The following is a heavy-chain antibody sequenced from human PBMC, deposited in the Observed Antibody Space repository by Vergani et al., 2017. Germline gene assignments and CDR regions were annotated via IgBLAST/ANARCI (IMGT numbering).Heavy chain of an antibody. CDR2: TSGGGTHA. CDR3: ASIGSGYFDY. D-gene: IGHD2-15*01. J-gene: IGHJ4*02. CDR1: GVSVTDYH. V-gene: IGHV4-4*09. Sequence: QAQLQESGPGLVKPSETLSLTCHVFGVSVTDYHCNWVRQAPGKGLEWIGSPSTSGGGTHASHTPSLKSRVSISVDTSKNQFCLRLTSVPAADSAIYYCASIGSGYFDYWGQGTLVTVSS.